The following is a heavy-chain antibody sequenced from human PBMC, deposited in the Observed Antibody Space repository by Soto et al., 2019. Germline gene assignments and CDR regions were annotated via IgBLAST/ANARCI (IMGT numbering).Heavy chain of an antibody. J-gene: IGHJ6*02. V-gene: IGHV3-30*18. CDR3: AKVLGYCSSSTCSREAYYYYGMDV. CDR2: ISYDGGNK. Sequence: GSLRLSCAASGFTFSSYGMHWVRQAPGKGLEWVAVISYDGGNKYYADSVKGRFTISRDNPKNTLYLQMNSLRTEDTAVYYCAKVLGYCSSSTCSREAYYYYGMDVWGQGTTVTVS. CDR1: GFTFSSYG. D-gene: IGHD2-2*01.